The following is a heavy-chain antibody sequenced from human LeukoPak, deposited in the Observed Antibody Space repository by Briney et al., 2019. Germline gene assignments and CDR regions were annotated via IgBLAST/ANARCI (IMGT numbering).Heavy chain of an antibody. V-gene: IGHV1-8*01. CDR2: MNPNSGNT. J-gene: IGHJ4*02. D-gene: IGHD3-9*01. CDR3: ARETTIPPYYFDY. CDR1: GYTFTTYD. Sequence: GASVKVSCKASGYTFTTYDIIWVRQATGQGLEWMGWMNPNSGNTGYAQKFQGRVAMTRDTSISTAYMELSSLRSEDTAVYFCARETTIPPYYFDYWGLGTPVIVSS.